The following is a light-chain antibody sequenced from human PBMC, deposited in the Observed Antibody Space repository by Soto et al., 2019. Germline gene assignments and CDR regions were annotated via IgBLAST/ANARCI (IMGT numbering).Light chain of an antibody. V-gene: IGLV6-57*02. Sequence: NFMLTQPHSVSESPGKTVTISCTGSGGSIATNYVQWHQQRPGSAPTTVIYEDDKRPSGVPDRFSGSIDRSSKSASLIISGLKTEDEADYYCQSHDSTNVVFGRGTKLTVL. CDR2: EDD. CDR1: GGSIATNY. J-gene: IGLJ2*01. CDR3: QSHDSTNVV.